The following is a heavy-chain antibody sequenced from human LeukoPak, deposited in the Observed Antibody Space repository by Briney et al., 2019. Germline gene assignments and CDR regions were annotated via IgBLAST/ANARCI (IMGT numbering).Heavy chain of an antibody. D-gene: IGHD1-14*01. CDR1: GGSFSGYY. Sequence: SETLSLTCAVFGGSFSGYYWSWIRQPPGEGLEWIGEIDHSGSTNYNPSMKSRVTISVDTSKNQFSLKLTSVTAADTAVYYCARDRISINALDMWGQGTMVTVSS. J-gene: IGHJ3*02. V-gene: IGHV4-34*01. CDR2: IDHSGST. CDR3: ARDRISINALDM.